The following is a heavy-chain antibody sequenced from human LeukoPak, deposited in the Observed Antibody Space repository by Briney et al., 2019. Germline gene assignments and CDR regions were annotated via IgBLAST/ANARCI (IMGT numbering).Heavy chain of an antibody. CDR3: AREKFAGFSMFDF. CDR1: GGTFSSQA. J-gene: IGHJ4*02. Sequence: SVKVSCKTSGGTFSSQAVSWVRQAPGQRLEWIGGIIPVFGTANYAFKFQGRLTITADKSTTTVFMELSSLKSEDTAVYYCAREKFAGFSMFDFWGQGTLVTVSS. CDR2: IIPVFGTA. V-gene: IGHV1-69*06.